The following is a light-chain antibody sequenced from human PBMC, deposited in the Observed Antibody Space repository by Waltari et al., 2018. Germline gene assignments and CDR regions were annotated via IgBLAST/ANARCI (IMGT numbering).Light chain of an antibody. CDR2: DAS. CDR3: QQRSSWPYT. Sequence: EIVLTQSPATLSLSPGERATLSCRASPSVSSYLAWYRQKPGQAPRLLIYDASNRATGIPARFSASGSGTDFTLTLSSLEPEDFAVYYCQQRSSWPYTFGQGTKLEIK. V-gene: IGKV3-11*01. J-gene: IGKJ2*01. CDR1: PSVSSY.